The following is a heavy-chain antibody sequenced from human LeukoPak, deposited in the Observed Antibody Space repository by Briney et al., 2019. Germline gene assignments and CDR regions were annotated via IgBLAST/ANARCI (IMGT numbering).Heavy chain of an antibody. V-gene: IGHV1-69*05. CDR2: IIPIFGTA. CDR3: ARDEARSSSFDY. D-gene: IGHD6-6*01. J-gene: IGHJ4*02. CDR1: GGTFSSYA. Sequence: ASVKVSCKASGGTFSSYAISWVRQAPGQGLEWMGGIIPIFGTANYAQKFQGRVTITTDESTSTAYMELSSLRSEDTAVYYCARDEARSSSFDYWGQGTLVTVSS.